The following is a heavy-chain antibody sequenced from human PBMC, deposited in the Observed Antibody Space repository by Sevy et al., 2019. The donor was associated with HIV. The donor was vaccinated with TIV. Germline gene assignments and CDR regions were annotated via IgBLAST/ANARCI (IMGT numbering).Heavy chain of an antibody. D-gene: IGHD1-1*01. CDR1: GFTFNMYG. Sequence: GGSLRLSCAASGFTFNMYGMHWVRQAPGKGLEWVGQIWYDGSIKKYADSVKGRFKISRDNSKSTLYLQMNSLRGEDTAVYFCASEHNWDDAFDIWGQGTMVTVSS. CDR2: IWYDGSIK. CDR3: ASEHNWDDAFDI. V-gene: IGHV3-33*08. J-gene: IGHJ3*02.